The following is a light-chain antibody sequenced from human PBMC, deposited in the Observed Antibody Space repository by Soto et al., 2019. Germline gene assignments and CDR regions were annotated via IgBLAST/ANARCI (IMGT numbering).Light chain of an antibody. CDR1: QSVSSNY. CDR2: GAS. Sequence: DIVLTQSPGTLSLSPGERATLSCRASQSVSSNYLAWYQQKPGQAPRLLIYGASSRATDIPDRFSGGGSGTDFTLTISRLEPEDFAVYYCQQCGSSPWTFGQGTKVDI. V-gene: IGKV3-20*01. CDR3: QQCGSSPWT. J-gene: IGKJ1*01.